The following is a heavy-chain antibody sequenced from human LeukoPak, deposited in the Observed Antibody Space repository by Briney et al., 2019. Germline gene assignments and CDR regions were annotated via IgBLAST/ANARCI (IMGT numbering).Heavy chain of an antibody. D-gene: IGHD2-15*01. CDR1: GFTFSNAW. CDR3: TTDRYCSGGSCYGRGVYYYYMDV. V-gene: IGHV3-15*01. J-gene: IGHJ6*03. CDR2: IKSKTDGGTT. Sequence: GGSLRLSCAASGFTFSNAWMSWVRQAPGKGLEWAGRIKSKTDGGTTDYAAPVKGRFTISRDDSKNTLYLQMNSLKTEDTAVYYCTTDRYCSGGSCYGRGVYYYYMDVWGKGTTVTVSS.